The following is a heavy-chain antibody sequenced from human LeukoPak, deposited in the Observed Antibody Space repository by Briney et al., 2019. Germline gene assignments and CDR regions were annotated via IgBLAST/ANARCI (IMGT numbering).Heavy chain of an antibody. Sequence: GGSLRLSCADSGFTFSSYGMSWVRQPPGKGLEWVSGIRGSGSNTDYVGSVKGRFAVSRDNSKNTLYLQMNSLRAEDTAVYYCAKGLRELCGDAFDIWGQGTMVTVSS. CDR1: GFTFSSYG. V-gene: IGHV3-23*01. CDR2: IRGSGSNT. J-gene: IGHJ3*02. CDR3: AKGLRELCGDAFDI. D-gene: IGHD3-16*01.